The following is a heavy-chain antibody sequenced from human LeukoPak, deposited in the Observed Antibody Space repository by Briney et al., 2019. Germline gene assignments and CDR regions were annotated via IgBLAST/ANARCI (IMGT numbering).Heavy chain of an antibody. CDR1: GVSLSIHY. J-gene: IGHJ4*02. Sequence: ETLPLPCYVSGVSLSIHYLSWLRHPAGRGLECIGRIYTSGSTNSNASVKSRVSMSVDTSKNQFSLNLSSVTAADTAVFYCARENSGSYREFDYWGQGTLVTVSS. CDR2: IYTSGST. V-gene: IGHV4-4*07. D-gene: IGHD1-26*01. CDR3: ARENSGSYREFDY.